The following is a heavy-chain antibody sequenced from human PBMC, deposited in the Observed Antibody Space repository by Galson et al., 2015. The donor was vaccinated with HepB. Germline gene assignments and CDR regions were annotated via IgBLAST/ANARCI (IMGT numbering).Heavy chain of an antibody. Sequence: SLRLSCAASGFTFSSYAMSWVRQAPGKGLEWVSAISGSGGSTYYADSVKGRFTISRDNSKNTLYLQMNSLRAEDTAVFHCAKAPYDSGTYYYGMDVWGQGTTVTVSS. V-gene: IGHV3-23*01. CDR1: GFTFSSYA. J-gene: IGHJ6*02. CDR2: ISGSGGST. CDR3: AKAPYDSGTYYYGMDV. D-gene: IGHD3-10*01.